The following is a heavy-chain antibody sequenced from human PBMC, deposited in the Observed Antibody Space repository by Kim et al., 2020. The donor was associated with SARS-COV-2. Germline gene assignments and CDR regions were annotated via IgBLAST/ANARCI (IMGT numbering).Heavy chain of an antibody. J-gene: IGHJ6*02. CDR3: AKDKRGCQDV. D-gene: IGHD3-10*01. V-gene: IGHV3-43*01. CDR2: ST. Sequence: STYYADSVKGRFSISRDNSKNSLYLQMNSLRTEDTALYDCAKDKRGCQDVWGQGTTVTVSS.